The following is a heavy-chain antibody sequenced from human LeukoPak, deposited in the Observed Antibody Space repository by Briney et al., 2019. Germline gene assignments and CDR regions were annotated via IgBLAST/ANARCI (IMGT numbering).Heavy chain of an antibody. CDR2: ISGSGGRT. D-gene: IGHD2-2*01. CDR1: RFTFSSYA. CDR3: ASLSSSRPAY. V-gene: IGHV3-23*01. Sequence: PGGSLRLSCAASRFTFSSYAMSWVRQAPGKGLEWVSAISGSGGRTYYADSVKGRFTISRDNSKNSLYLQMNSLRAEDTALYYCASLSSSRPAYWGQGTLVTVSS. J-gene: IGHJ4*02.